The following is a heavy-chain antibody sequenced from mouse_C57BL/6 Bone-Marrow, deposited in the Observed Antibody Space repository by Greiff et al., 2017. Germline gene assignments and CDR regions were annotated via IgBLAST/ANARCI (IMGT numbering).Heavy chain of an antibody. CDR1: GFTFRDYY. CDR3: ARHGYGRGDY. CDR2: ISNGGGST. D-gene: IGHD2-2*01. J-gene: IGHJ4*01. Sequence: EVQRVESGGGLVQPGGSLKLSCAASGFTFRDYYMYWVRQTPEQRLEWVAYISNGGGSTYYPDTVKGRFTISRDNGKNTLYLQISRLKSEDTAMYYCARHGYGRGDYWGQGTSVTVSA. V-gene: IGHV5-12*01.